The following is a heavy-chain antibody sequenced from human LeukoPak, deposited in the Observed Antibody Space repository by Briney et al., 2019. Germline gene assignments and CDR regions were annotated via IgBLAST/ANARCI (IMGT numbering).Heavy chain of an antibody. CDR3: ASNIPTPTTSPPLGY. CDR1: GGSISSYY. V-gene: IGHV4-59*08. D-gene: IGHD1-1*01. CDR2: IDYSGRT. Sequence: SETLSLTCTVSGGSISSYYWSWIRQPPGKGLEWIGYIDYSGRTKYNPSLQSRVTISVDTSKTQFSLRLGSVTAADTAVYFCASNIPTPTTSPPLGYWGQGTLVTVSS. J-gene: IGHJ4*02.